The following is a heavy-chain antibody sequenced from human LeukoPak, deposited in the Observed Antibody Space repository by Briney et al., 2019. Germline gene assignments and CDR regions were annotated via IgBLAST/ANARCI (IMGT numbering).Heavy chain of an antibody. CDR1: GYSISSSNW. CDR3: ARTGSSSGRSFDY. CDR2: IYFSGST. D-gene: IGHD6-13*01. V-gene: IGHV4-28*06. Sequence: SETLSLTCAVSGYSISSSNWWGWIRQPSGKGLEWIGYIYFSGSTNYNPSLKSRVTTSVDTSKNQFSLKLSSVTALDTAVYYCARTGSSSGRSFDYWGQGTLVTVSS. J-gene: IGHJ4*02.